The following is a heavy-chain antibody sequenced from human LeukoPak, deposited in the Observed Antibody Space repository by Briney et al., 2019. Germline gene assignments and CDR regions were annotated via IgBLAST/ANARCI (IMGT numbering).Heavy chain of an antibody. CDR1: GFTVSSNY. J-gene: IGHJ6*02. CDR3: ARAGAFLRYYGMDV. V-gene: IGHV3-53*04. CDR2: IYSGGST. Sequence: SGGSLRLSCAASGFTVSSNYMSWVRQAPGKGLEWVSVIYSGGSTYYADSVKGRFTISGHNSKNTLYLQMNSLRAEDTAVYYCARAGAFLRYYGMDVWGQGTTVTVSS.